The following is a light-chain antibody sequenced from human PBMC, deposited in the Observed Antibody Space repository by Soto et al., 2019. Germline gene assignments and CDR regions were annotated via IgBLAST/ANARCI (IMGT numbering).Light chain of an antibody. J-gene: IGLJ1*01. CDR3: QSSDDTGNYYL. CDR2: KDS. V-gene: IGLV3-25*02. CDR1: ELSKQY. Sequence: SYELTQTRSVSVSPGQTARITCYGDELSKQYVYWYQQKAGQAPVLVIYKDSERASGIPERFSASSSGTTVTLTISGVRAEDEADYYCQSSDDTGNYYLFGTGTK.